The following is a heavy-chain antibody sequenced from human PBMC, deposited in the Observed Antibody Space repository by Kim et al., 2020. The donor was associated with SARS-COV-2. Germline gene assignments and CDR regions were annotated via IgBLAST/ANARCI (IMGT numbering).Heavy chain of an antibody. V-gene: IGHV3-48*03. CDR3: ARDPYSSSYNYYGMDV. Sequence: GGSLRLSCAASGFTFSSYEMNWVPQAPGKGLEWVSYISSSGSTIYYADSVKGRFTISRDNAKNSLYLQMNSLRAEDTAVYYCARDPYSSSYNYYGMDVWGQGTTVTVSS. J-gene: IGHJ6*02. D-gene: IGHD6-13*01. CDR1: GFTFSSYE. CDR2: ISSSGSTI.